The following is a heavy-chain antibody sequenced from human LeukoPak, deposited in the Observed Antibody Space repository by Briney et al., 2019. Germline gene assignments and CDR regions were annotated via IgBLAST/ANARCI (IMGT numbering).Heavy chain of an antibody. CDR2: IYHSGST. V-gene: IGHV4-30-2*01. CDR1: GGSISSGGYY. Sequence: PSETLSLTCTVSGGSISSGGYYWSWIRQPPGKGLEWIGYIYHSGSTYYNPSLKSRVTISVDRSKSQFSLKLSSVTAADTAVYYCARRRGVINWNAFDIWGQGTMVTVSS. CDR3: ARRRGVINWNAFDI. J-gene: IGHJ3*02. D-gene: IGHD3-10*01.